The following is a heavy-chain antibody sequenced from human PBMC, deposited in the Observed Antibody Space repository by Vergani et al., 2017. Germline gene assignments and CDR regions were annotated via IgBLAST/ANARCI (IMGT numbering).Heavy chain of an antibody. V-gene: IGHV7-4-1*02. Sequence: QVQLVHSGSELKQPGASVKVSCKASGYTFTSYAMNWVRQAPGQGLEWMGWINTNTGNPTYAQGFTGRFVFSLDTSVSTAYLRISSLKAEDTAVYYCARAIAAGTDYYYGMDVWGQGTTVTVSS. D-gene: IGHD6-13*01. CDR2: INTNTGNP. CDR3: ARAIAAGTDYYYGMDV. CDR1: GYTFTSYA. J-gene: IGHJ6*02.